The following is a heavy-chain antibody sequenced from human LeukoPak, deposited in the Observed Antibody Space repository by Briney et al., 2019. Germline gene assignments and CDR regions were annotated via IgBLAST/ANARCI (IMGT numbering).Heavy chain of an antibody. Sequence: GGSLRLSCVASGLNFGAYWMNWARQAPGKGLEWVANIKGDGSEKKYVEYVKGRFSISRGNAKNSLYLQMDSLRVEDTAVYYCARDLGYYRADYWGQGTLLTVSS. J-gene: IGHJ4*02. CDR2: IKGDGSEK. D-gene: IGHD1-26*01. V-gene: IGHV3-7*01. CDR3: ARDLGYYRADY. CDR1: GLNFGAYW.